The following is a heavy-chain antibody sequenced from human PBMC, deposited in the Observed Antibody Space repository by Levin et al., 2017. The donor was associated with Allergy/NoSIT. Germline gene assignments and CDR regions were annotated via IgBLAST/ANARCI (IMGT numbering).Heavy chain of an antibody. Sequence: EASVKVSCKASGGTFVSYTFSWVRQAPGQGLEWLGRIIPVVGVPNYAQKFRGRLTISADTSTSTVYMELSSLTSEDTAVYYCAKVYYDSTGRYFIFWGQGTLVTVSS. V-gene: IGHV1-69*02. D-gene: IGHD3-22*01. CDR3: AKVYYDSTGRYFIF. J-gene: IGHJ4*02. CDR2: IIPVVGVP. CDR1: GGTFVSYT.